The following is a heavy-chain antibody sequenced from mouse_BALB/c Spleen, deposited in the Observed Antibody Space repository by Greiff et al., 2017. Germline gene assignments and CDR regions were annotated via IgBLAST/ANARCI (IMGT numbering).Heavy chain of an antibody. V-gene: IGHV5-4*02. CDR1: GFTFSDYY. D-gene: IGHD2-4*01. J-gene: IGHJ3*01. CDR3: ARDGDYDYDPAGFAY. CDR2: ISDGGSYT. Sequence: EVQLVESGGGLVKPGGSLKLSCAASGFTFSDYYMYWVRQTLEKRLEWVATISDGGSYTYYPDSVKGRFTISRDNAKNNLYLQMSSLKSEDTAMYYCARDGDYDYDPAGFAYWGQGTLVTVSA.